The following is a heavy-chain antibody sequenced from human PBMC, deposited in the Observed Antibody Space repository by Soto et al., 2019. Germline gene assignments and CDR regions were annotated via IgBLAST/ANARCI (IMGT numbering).Heavy chain of an antibody. V-gene: IGHV3-66*01. Sequence: GGSLRLSCAASGFTVSSNYMSWVRQAPGKGLEWVSVIYSGGSTYYADSVKGRFTISRDNSKNTLYLQMNSLRAEDTAVYYCARDSGWFGEFSFDYWGQGTLVTVSS. CDR3: ARDSGWFGEFSFDY. CDR2: IYSGGST. D-gene: IGHD3-10*01. J-gene: IGHJ4*02. CDR1: GFTVSSNY.